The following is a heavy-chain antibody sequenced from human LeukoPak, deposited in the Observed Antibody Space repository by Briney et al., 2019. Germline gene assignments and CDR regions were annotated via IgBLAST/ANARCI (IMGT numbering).Heavy chain of an antibody. CDR3: ASGRQLGY. Sequence: GGSLRLSCAAPGFTFDEYAMHWVRQAPGKGLEWVANIKEDGSEKYYVDSVKGRFTISRDNARNSLYLQMNSLRAEDTAVYYCASGRQLGYWGQGTLVTVSS. V-gene: IGHV3-7*01. J-gene: IGHJ4*02. CDR2: IKEDGSEK. D-gene: IGHD6-13*01. CDR1: GFTFDEYA.